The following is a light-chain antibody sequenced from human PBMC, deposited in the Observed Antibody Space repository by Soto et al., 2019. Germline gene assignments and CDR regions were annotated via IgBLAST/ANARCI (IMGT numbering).Light chain of an antibody. V-gene: IGKV1-5*03. Sequence: DIQMTQSPSTLSASVGDRVTITYRASQNINSWLAWYQQKPGKAPKIMVHKASTLQSGVPSRFSGSGSGTDFTLTISSLQPDDFATYYCQQYNSYPYTFGQGTKLEIK. CDR3: QQYNSYPYT. CDR2: KAS. CDR1: QNINSW. J-gene: IGKJ2*01.